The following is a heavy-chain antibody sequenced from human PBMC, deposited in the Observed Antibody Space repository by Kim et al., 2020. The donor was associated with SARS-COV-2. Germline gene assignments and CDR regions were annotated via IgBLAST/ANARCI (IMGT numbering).Heavy chain of an antibody. CDR1: GFTFSSYA. V-gene: IGHV3-30-3*01. J-gene: IGHJ4*02. CDR3: ARETSSGHFLFDY. D-gene: IGHD3-22*01. CDR2: ISYDGSNK. Sequence: GGSLRLSCAASGFTFSSYAMHWVRQAPGKGLEWVAVISYDGSNKYYADSVKGRFTISRDNSKNTLYLQMNSLRAEDTAVYYCARETSSGHFLFDYWGQGTLVTVSS.